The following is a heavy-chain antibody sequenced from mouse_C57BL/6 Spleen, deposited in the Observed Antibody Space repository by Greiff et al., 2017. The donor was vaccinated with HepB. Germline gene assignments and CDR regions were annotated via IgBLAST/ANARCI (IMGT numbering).Heavy chain of an antibody. CDR1: GYTFTDYY. Sequence: QVQLQQSGAELVRPGASVKLSCKASGYTFTDYYINWVKQRPGQGLEWIARIYPGSGNTYYNEKFKGKATLTAEKSSSTAYMQLSSLTSEDSAVYFCARDSTEYFDYWGQGTTLTVSS. CDR3: ARDSTEYFDY. J-gene: IGHJ2*01. V-gene: IGHV1-76*01. CDR2: IYPGSGNT.